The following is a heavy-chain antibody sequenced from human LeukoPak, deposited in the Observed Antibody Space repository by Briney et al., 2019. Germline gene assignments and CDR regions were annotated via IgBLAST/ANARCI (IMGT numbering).Heavy chain of an antibody. CDR1: GYTFTSYG. CDR2: ISAYNGNT. D-gene: IGHD3-22*01. Sequence: ASVKVSCKASGYTFTSYGISWVRQAPGQGLEWMGWISAYNGNTNYAQKLQGRVTMTTDTSTSTAYMELRSLRSDDTAVYYCARSYYYDSSGYFVYWGQGTLVTVSS. V-gene: IGHV1-18*01. CDR3: ARSYYYDSSGYFVY. J-gene: IGHJ4*02.